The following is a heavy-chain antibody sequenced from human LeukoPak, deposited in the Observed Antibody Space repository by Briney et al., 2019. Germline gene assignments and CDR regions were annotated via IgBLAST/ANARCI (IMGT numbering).Heavy chain of an antibody. J-gene: IGHJ3*02. CDR3: TRDPRDFWSGSHAFDI. CDR1: GFSFRDYA. V-gene: IGHV3-49*04. Sequence: GGSLRLSCTTSGFSFRDYALTWVRQAPGKGLEWVGFIRSKAYAETTEYAASVKGRFTISRDDSKSIAYLQMNSLKTEDTAVYYCTRDPRDFWSGSHAFDIWGQGTMVTVSS. CDR2: IRSKAYAETT. D-gene: IGHD3-3*01.